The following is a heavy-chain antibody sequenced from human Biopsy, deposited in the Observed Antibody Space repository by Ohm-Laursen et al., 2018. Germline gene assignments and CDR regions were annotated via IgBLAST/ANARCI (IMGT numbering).Heavy chain of an antibody. CDR1: GGSISNNNYY. J-gene: IGHJ5*02. CDR2: IFCRGST. D-gene: IGHD3-22*01. CDR3: ARDYDTSGYYYVS. V-gene: IGHV4-39*01. Sequence: SETLSLTCIVSGGSISNNNYYWGWIRQPPGKGLEWIGSIFCRGSTHYKPSLKSRVNISVDTSKNQFSLKLNPVTAADTAVYYCARDYDTSGYYYVSWGQGTLVTVSS.